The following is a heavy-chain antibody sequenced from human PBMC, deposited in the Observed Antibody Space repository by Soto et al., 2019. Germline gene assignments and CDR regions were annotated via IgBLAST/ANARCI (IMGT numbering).Heavy chain of an antibody. J-gene: IGHJ5*02. CDR3: ARVPYTRFGELSWGVDP. CDR2: IYYSGST. Sequence: QVQLQESGPGLVKPSQTLSLTCTVSGGSISSGGYYWSWIRQHPGKGLEWIGYIYYSGSTYYNPSLKLRVTISVDTSKNQCSLKLSSVTAADTAVYYCARVPYTRFGELSWGVDPWGQGTLVTVSS. D-gene: IGHD3-16*02. CDR1: GGSISSGGYY. V-gene: IGHV4-31*03.